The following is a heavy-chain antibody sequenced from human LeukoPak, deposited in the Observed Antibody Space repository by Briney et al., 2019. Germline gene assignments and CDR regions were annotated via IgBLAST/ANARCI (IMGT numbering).Heavy chain of an antibody. CDR2: IKQNGSGK. J-gene: IGHJ6*03. CDR1: EFTFSSYW. D-gene: IGHD3-10*02. Sequence: GGSLRLSCAASEFTFSSYWMSWVRQAPGKGLEWVATIKQNGSGKYYVDSVKGRFTISRDNSKNSLYLQMNSLRAEDTAVYYCVTNKGNVLGVTIYHYYYMDVWGKGTTVTISS. V-gene: IGHV3-7*03. CDR3: VTNKGNVLGVTIYHYYYMDV.